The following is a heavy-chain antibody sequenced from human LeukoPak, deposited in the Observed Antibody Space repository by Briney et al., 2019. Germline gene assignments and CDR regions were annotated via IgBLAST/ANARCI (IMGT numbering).Heavy chain of an antibody. V-gene: IGHV3-13*01. CDR1: GYTFNTYD. CDR3: VRGGEIGLDY. D-gene: IGHD3-16*01. J-gene: IGHJ4*01. CDR2: IDSSGGYT. Sequence: GGSLRLSCAASGYTFNTYDMHWVRQTTGQGLEGTSSIDSSGGYTYYAGSVKGRFTISRENDKNSLYLHMNSLRVGDTAVYSCVRGGEIGLDYWGHGTLVTVSS.